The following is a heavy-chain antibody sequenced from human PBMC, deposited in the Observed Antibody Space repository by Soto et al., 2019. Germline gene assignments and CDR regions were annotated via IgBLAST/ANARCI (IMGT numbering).Heavy chain of an antibody. CDR1: GGSISSGGYY. Sequence: QVQLQESGPGLVKPSQTLSLTCTVSGGSISSGGYYWSWIRQHPGKGLEWFGYIYYSGSTYYNPSLKSRVTISVDTSKNQFSRKLSSVTAADTAVYYCARVLRYYYGSGSHPDYWGQGTLVTVSS. CDR2: IYYSGST. CDR3: ARVLRYYYGSGSHPDY. D-gene: IGHD3-10*01. V-gene: IGHV4-31*03. J-gene: IGHJ4*02.